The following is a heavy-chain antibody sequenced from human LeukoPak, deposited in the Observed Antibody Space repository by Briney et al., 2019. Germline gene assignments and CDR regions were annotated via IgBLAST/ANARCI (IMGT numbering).Heavy chain of an antibody. CDR3: ASRGAMVRGVTNTDFDY. D-gene: IGHD3-10*01. CDR2: IYYSGST. V-gene: IGHV4-30-4*08. CDR1: GVSISSGDYY. Sequence: SETLSLTCTVSGVSISSGDYYWSWIRQPPGKGLEWIGYIYYSGSTYYNPSLKSRVTISVDTSKNQFSLKLSSVTAADTAVYYCASRGAMVRGVTNTDFDYWGQGTLVTVSS. J-gene: IGHJ4*02.